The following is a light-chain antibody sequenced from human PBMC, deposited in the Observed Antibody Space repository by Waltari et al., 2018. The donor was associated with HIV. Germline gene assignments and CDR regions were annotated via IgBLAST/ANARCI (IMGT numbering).Light chain of an antibody. Sequence: SYELTQPPSVSVSTGQTARITCSGDALPTKYAYWYQQKPGQAPVLVIYKDSERPSGIPERFSGSSSGTIVTLTISGVQAEDEADYYCQSADSSGTWVFGGGTKLTVL. V-gene: IGLV3-25*03. CDR2: KDS. CDR3: QSADSSGTWV. CDR1: ALPTKY. J-gene: IGLJ3*02.